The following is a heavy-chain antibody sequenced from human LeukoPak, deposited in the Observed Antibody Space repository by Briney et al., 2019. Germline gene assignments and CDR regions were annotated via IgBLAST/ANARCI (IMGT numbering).Heavy chain of an antibody. CDR3: AREKQQLVRPSYYYYYGMDV. J-gene: IGHJ6*02. Sequence: GESLKISCKGSGYSFTSYWIGWVRQMPGKGLEWMGIIYPGDSDTRYSPPFQGQVTISADKSISTAYLQWNSLKASDTAMYYCAREKQQLVRPSYYYYYGMDVWGQGTTVTVSS. D-gene: IGHD6-13*01. CDR1: GYSFTSYW. V-gene: IGHV5-51*01. CDR2: IYPGDSDT.